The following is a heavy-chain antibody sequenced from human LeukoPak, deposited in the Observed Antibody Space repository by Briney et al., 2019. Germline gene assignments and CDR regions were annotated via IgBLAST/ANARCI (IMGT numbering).Heavy chain of an antibody. CDR2: INHSGST. Sequence: SETLSLTCAVYGGSFSGYYCSWIRQPPGKGLEWIGEINHSGSTNYNPSLKSRVTISVDTSKNQFSLKLSSVTAADTAVYYCARGLKSEQQLGGINWFDPWGQGTLVTVSS. V-gene: IGHV4-34*01. J-gene: IGHJ5*02. CDR3: ARGLKSEQQLGGINWFDP. D-gene: IGHD4-11*01. CDR1: GGSFSGYY.